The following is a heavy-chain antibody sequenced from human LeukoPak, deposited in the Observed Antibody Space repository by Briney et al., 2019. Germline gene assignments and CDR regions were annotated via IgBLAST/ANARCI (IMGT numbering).Heavy chain of an antibody. J-gene: IGHJ4*02. Sequence: GGSLRLSCEGSGFTFRNYWMTWVRQAPGKGLEWVSYINGGGSPIYYADSVRGRFTISRDNAKNSLYLQMNSLRAEDTAVYYCAKAADYGDYEGEGDYFDYWGQGTLVTVSS. CDR2: INGGGSPI. V-gene: IGHV3-48*01. CDR1: GFTFRNYW. D-gene: IGHD4-17*01. CDR3: AKAADYGDYEGEGDYFDY.